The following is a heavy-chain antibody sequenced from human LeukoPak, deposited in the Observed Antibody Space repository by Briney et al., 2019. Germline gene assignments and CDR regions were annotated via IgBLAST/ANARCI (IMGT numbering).Heavy chain of an antibody. CDR1: GGTFSSYA. Sequence: GASVKVSCKASGGTFSSYAISWVRQAPGQGLEWMGGIIPIFGTANYAQKFQGRVTMTTDTSTSTAYMELRSLRSDDTAVYYCARDSLVVVPAAIGSAWGQGTLVTVSS. CDR2: IIPIFGTA. D-gene: IGHD2-2*01. V-gene: IGHV1-69*05. CDR3: ARDSLVVVPAAIGSA. J-gene: IGHJ4*02.